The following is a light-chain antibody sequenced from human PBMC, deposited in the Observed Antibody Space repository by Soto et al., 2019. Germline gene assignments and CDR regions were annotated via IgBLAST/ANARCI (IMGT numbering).Light chain of an antibody. Sequence: QSVLTQPPSVSGSPGQSVTISCTVTSSDVGDYEHVSWYQQAPGTAPKLIIFDVTNRPSGVPDRFSGSKSGNTPSLTIFGLQAEDEADYYCSLHTSSSTWVFGGGTKLTVL. CDR2: DVT. CDR3: SLHTSSSTWV. V-gene: IGLV2-18*01. J-gene: IGLJ3*02. CDR1: SSDVGDYEH.